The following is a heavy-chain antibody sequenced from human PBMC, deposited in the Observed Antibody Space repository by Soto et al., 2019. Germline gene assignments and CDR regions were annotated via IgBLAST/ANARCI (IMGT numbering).Heavy chain of an antibody. J-gene: IGHJ4*02. CDR3: ARVGYCTSTSSNCPFES. CDR1: GFIFRSYG. D-gene: IGHD2-2*01. Sequence: GGSLRLSCETSGFIFRSYGMHWAGQAPGKGLEWVAVVWYDGSNKDYGESVKGRFTVSRDDSKNTLYLQMNNLRADDTAVYYCARVGYCTSTSSNCPFESWGQGTLVTVSS. V-gene: IGHV3-33*01. CDR2: VWYDGSNK.